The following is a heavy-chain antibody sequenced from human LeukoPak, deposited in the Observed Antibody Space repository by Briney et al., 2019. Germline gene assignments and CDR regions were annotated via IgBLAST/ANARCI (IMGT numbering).Heavy chain of an antibody. CDR3: ARQHDILTGSLGWFDP. CDR2: IYYSGST. Sequence: SQTLSLTCTVSGGSISSGGYYWSWIRQHPGKGLEWIGYIYYSGSTNYNPSLKSRVTISVDTSKNQFSLKLSSVTAADTAVYYCARQHDILTGSLGWFDPWGQGTLVTVSS. V-gene: IGHV4-61*08. D-gene: IGHD3-9*01. J-gene: IGHJ5*02. CDR1: GGSISSGGYY.